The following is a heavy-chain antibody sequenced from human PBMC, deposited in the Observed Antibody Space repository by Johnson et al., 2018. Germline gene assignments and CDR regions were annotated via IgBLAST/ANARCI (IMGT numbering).Heavy chain of an antibody. CDR3: ARDKLYDYDSRAYYFGGYFQH. CDR1: GFTFSSYS. V-gene: IGHV3-21*01. CDR2: LSSSSRYI. Sequence: VQLVQSGGGLVKPGGSLRLSCAASGFTFSSYSMNWVRQAPGKGLEWVSSLSSSSRYIYYADSVKGRFTISGDNAKDSLYLQMNSLRAEDTAVYYCARDKLYDYDSRAYYFGGYFQHWGQGTLVTVCS. J-gene: IGHJ1*01. D-gene: IGHD3-22*01.